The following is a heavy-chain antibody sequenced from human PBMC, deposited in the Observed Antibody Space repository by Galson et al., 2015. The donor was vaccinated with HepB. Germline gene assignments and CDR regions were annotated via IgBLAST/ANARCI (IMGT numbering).Heavy chain of an antibody. J-gene: IGHJ6*03. Sequence: SVKVSCKASGYTFTSYAMHWVRQAPGQRLEWMGWINAGNGNTKYSQKFQGRVTITRDTSASTAYMELSSLRSEDTAVYYCARGREPLGHYYYYYMDVWGKGTTVTVSS. D-gene: IGHD1-26*01. V-gene: IGHV1-3*01. CDR3: ARGREPLGHYYYYYMDV. CDR2: INAGNGNT. CDR1: GYTFTSYA.